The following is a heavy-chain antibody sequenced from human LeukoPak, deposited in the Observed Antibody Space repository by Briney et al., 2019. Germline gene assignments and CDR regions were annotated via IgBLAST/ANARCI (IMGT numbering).Heavy chain of an antibody. Sequence: PGGSLRLSCAASGFTFSSYAMHWARQAPGKGLEWVAVISYDGSNKYYADSVKGRFTISRDNSKNTLYLQMNSLRAEDTAVYYCARDGPGWELVFPYSSWFDPWGRGTLVTISS. CDR1: GFTFSSYA. CDR3: ARDGPGWELVFPYSSWFDP. D-gene: IGHD1-26*01. V-gene: IGHV3-30*04. CDR2: ISYDGSNK. J-gene: IGHJ5*02.